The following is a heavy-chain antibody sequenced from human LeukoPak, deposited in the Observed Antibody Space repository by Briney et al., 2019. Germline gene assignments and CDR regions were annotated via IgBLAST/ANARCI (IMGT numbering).Heavy chain of an antibody. CDR2: ISYDGSNK. CDR1: GFTFSSYG. V-gene: IGHV3-30*18. D-gene: IGHD4-17*01. CDR3: AKAAYGDYYFDY. Sequence: GGSLRLSCAASGFTFSSYGMHWVRQAPGKGLEWVAVISYDGSNKYYADSVKGQFTISRDNSKNTLYLQMNSLRAEDTAVYYCAKAAYGDYYFDYWGQGTLVTVSS. J-gene: IGHJ4*02.